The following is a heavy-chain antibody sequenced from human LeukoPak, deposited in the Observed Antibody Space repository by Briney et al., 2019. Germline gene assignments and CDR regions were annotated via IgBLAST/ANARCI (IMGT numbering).Heavy chain of an antibody. CDR3: ARAEVYCSGSTCFLY. Sequence: RRASVKVSCKASGYTFTNYAMNWVRQAPGQGLEWMGWIHPSTGNPTYAQGFTGRFVFSLDTSVSTTYLQISSLKAEDTAVYYCARAEVYCSGSTCFLYWGQGTLVTVSS. D-gene: IGHD2-15*01. V-gene: IGHV7-4-1*02. CDR1: GYTFTNYA. CDR2: IHPSTGNP. J-gene: IGHJ4*02.